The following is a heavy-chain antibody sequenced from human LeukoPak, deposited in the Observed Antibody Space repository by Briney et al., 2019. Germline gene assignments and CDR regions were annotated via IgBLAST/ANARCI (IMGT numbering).Heavy chain of an antibody. CDR3: AREGYYGSGSGGYFDY. V-gene: IGHV3-30*04. CDR2: ISYDGSNK. J-gene: IGHJ4*02. D-gene: IGHD3-10*01. CDR1: GFTFSSYA. Sequence: GGSLRLSCAASGFTFSSYAMHWVRQAPGKGLEWVAVISYDGSNKYYADSVKGRFTISRDDSKNTLYLQMNSLRAEDTAVYYCAREGYYGSGSGGYFDYWGQGTLATVSS.